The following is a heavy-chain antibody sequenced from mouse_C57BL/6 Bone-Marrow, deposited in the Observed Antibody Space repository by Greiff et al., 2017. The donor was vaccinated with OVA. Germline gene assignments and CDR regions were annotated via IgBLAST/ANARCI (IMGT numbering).Heavy chain of an antibody. Sequence: DVMLVESGGGLVQPGGSLKLSCAASGFTFSDYYMYWVRQTPEKRLEWVAYISNGGGSTYYPDTVKGRFTISRDNAKNTLYLQMSRLKSEDTAMYYCARRMVTTGAYWGQGTLVTVSA. D-gene: IGHD2-2*01. V-gene: IGHV5-12*01. CDR2: ISNGGGST. CDR1: GFTFSDYY. J-gene: IGHJ3*01. CDR3: ARRMVTTGAY.